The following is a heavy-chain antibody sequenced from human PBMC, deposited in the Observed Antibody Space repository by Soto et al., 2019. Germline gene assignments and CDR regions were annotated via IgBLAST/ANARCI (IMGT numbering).Heavy chain of an antibody. CDR1: GYTFCNYA. Sequence: QVHLVQCVAAVKKPGSSLRVSCRTSGYTFCNYAISWVRQTPGQGLEWMGWINTGSGYTTYSLDTVTMPKDASTYTASLEVTSLRSYDSAIYYFTRDRVYTGGSDADYWGQATLVTVSS. J-gene: IGHJ4*02. CDR3: TRDRVYTGGSDADY. D-gene: IGHD2-8*02. CDR2: INTGSGYT. V-gene: IGHV1-18*01.